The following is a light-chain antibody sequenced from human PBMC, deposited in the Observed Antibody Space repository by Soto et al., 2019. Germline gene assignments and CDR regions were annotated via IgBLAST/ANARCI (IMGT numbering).Light chain of an antibody. CDR3: QQYSDFLIS. Sequence: DIQMTQSPSTLSASVGDRVTITCRARQSISRSLAWYQQKPGKAPNLLIYDASSLEGGVQTRFSGSGFGTQFTLTITNLLPADFATYYCQQYSDFLISFGPGTTVDFK. CDR1: QSISRS. CDR2: DAS. J-gene: IGKJ3*01. V-gene: IGKV1-5*01.